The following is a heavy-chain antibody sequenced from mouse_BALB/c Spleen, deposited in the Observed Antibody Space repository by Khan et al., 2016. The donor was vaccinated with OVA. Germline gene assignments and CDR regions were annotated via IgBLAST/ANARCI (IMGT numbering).Heavy chain of an antibody. Sequence: VQLQESGAELAKPGASVKMSCKASGYTFTNYWMHWVKQRPGQGLEWIGYINPSTDYTDYNQKFKDKASLTADKSSSTAYMQLTSLTSEDSALYYCVNHGSSSAWFTYWGQGTLVTVSA. CDR2: INPSTDYT. V-gene: IGHV1-7*01. CDR1: GYTFTNYW. J-gene: IGHJ3*01. D-gene: IGHD1-1*01. CDR3: VNHGSSSAWFTY.